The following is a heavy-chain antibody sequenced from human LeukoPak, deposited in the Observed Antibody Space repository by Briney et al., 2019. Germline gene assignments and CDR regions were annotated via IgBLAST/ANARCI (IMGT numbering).Heavy chain of an antibody. V-gene: IGHV4-34*01. J-gene: IGHJ4*02. CDR1: GGSFSGYY. D-gene: IGHD3-3*01. CDR2: INHSGST. CDR3: ARYGRAYDFWSGRRLYYFDY. Sequence: PSETLSLTCAVYGGSFSGYYWSWIRQPPGKGLEWIGEINHSGSTNYNPSLKSRVTISVDTSKNQFSLKLSSVTAADTAVYYCARYGRAYDFWSGRRLYYFDYWGQGTLVTASS.